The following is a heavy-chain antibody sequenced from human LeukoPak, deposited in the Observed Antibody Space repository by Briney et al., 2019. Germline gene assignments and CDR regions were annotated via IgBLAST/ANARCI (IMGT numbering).Heavy chain of an antibody. D-gene: IGHD3-16*01. V-gene: IGHV4-59*11. CDR3: ARFGVDYDMDV. CDR1: GGSISGHY. Sequence: SETLSLTGTVSGGSISGHYWTWIRQPPGKGLEWIGQIHYSGRPDYNPSLKSRVTISVDTSKNQLSLKVTSVTGADTAVYYCARFGVDYDMDVWGQGTTVTVSS. CDR2: IHYSGRP. J-gene: IGHJ6*02.